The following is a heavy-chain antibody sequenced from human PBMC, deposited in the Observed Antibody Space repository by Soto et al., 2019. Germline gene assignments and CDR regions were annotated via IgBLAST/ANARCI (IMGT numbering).Heavy chain of an antibody. D-gene: IGHD5-18*01. V-gene: IGHV3-33*01. CDR1: GFIFSSYG. J-gene: IGHJ4*02. CDR2: IWYDGSNK. Sequence: QVQLVESGGGVVQPGRSLRLSCAASGFIFSSYGMHWVRQAPGKGLEWVAVIWYDGSNKYYADSVKGRFTISRDNSKNTLYLQMNSLRAEDTAVYYCARDGYLSGYSYGPPDYWGQGTLVTVSS. CDR3: ARDGYLSGYSYGPPDY.